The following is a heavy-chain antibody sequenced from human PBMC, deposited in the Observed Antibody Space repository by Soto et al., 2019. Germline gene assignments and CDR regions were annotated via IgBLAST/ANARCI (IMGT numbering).Heavy chain of an antibody. CDR1: GFNFGPFW. J-gene: IGHJ3*02. V-gene: IGHV3-74*01. Sequence: GGSLRLSCVASGFNFGPFWMHWVRQAPGKGLVWVSHINSDGTTIVYADSVKGRFTISRDNAKNTLYLQMNSLRVEDTAVYFCVRDRGYPDSFDIWGPGTLVTVSS. D-gene: IGHD3-10*01. CDR3: VRDRGYPDSFDI. CDR2: INSDGTTI.